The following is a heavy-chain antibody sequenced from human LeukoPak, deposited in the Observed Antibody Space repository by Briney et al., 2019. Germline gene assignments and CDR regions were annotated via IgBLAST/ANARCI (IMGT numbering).Heavy chain of an antibody. V-gene: IGHV4-34*01. CDR3: ARTGSSSWYKWFDP. D-gene: IGHD6-13*01. CDR1: GGSFSGYY. CDR2: INHSGST. Sequence: KPSETLSLTCAVYGGSFSGYYWSWIRQPPGKGLEWIGEINHSGSTNYNPSLKSRVTISVDTSKNQFSLKLSSVTAADTAVYYCARTGSSSWYKWFDPWGQGTLVTVSS. J-gene: IGHJ5*02.